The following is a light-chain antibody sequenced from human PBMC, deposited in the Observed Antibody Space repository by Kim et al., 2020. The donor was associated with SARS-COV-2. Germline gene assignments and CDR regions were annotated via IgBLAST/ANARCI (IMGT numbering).Light chain of an antibody. CDR2: GAS. V-gene: IGKV3-15*01. CDR3: HQYNNWPHS. Sequence: SVSPGERATLSCRASQSVSNNLAWYQQKPCQAPRLLIYGASIRATGVPTRFSGTGSEIEFTLIISGLQSEDFAVYYCHQYNNWPHSLGLGTKLEI. J-gene: IGKJ2*03. CDR1: QSVSNN.